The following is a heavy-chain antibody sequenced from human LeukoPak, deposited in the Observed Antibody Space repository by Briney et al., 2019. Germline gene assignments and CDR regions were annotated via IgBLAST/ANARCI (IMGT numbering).Heavy chain of an antibody. J-gene: IGHJ4*02. V-gene: IGHV4-4*07. CDR3: ARDYYGSGSYSQGFDY. Sequence: PSETLCLTCTVSGGSISSYYWSWIRQPAGKGLEWIGRIYTSGSTNYNPSLKSRVTMSVDTSKNQFSLKLSSVTAADTAVYYCARDYYGSGSYSQGFDYWGQGTLVTVSS. CDR1: GGSISSYY. CDR2: IYTSGST. D-gene: IGHD3-10*01.